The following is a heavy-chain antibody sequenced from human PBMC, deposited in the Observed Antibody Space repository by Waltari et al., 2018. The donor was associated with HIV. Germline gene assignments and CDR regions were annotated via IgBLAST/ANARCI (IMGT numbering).Heavy chain of an antibody. D-gene: IGHD6-25*01. CDR2: IRGSGGST. CDR3: AKDLGYKQVEHYMDV. CDR1: GFTFSSYA. Sequence: EVQLVESGGGLVQPGGSLRLSCAASGFTFSSYAMNWVRQAPGKGLEWVSAIRGSGGSTYYADSVKGRFTISKDNSKNTLYLQMNSLRAEDTAVYYCAKDLGYKQVEHYMDVWGKGTTVTVSS. V-gene: IGHV3-23*04. J-gene: IGHJ6*03.